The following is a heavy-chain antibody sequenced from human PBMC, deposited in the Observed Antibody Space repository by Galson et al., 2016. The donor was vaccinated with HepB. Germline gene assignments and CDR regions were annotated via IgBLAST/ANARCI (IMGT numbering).Heavy chain of an antibody. J-gene: IGHJ3*02. CDR1: GFTFSSYG. D-gene: IGHD3-22*01. CDR2: MWADGVKK. CDR3: ARAAHSSGYCDVFDI. V-gene: IGHV3-33*01. Sequence: SLRLSCAASGFTFSSYGMHWVRQAPGKGLEWVAVMWADGVKKYCADSVKGRFTISRDNSGNTVDLQMNSLRAEDTAVYYCARAAHSSGYCDVFDIWGQGTKVTVSS.